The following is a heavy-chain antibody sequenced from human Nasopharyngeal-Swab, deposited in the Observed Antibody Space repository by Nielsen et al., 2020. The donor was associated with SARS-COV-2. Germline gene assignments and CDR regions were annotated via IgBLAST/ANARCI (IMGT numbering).Heavy chain of an antibody. CDR3: ARESTGRDEFDS. D-gene: IGHD3-9*01. J-gene: IGHJ4*02. CDR1: GGSISGGGGYF. V-gene: IGHV4-31*02. Sequence: SCTVSGGSISGGGGYFWNWIRQSPGKGLEWIGYSYYNGRAFYNPSLESRVTISVDTSKNQFFLRLASVTAADTAMYYCARESTGRDEFDSWGQGILVTVSS. CDR2: SYYNGRA.